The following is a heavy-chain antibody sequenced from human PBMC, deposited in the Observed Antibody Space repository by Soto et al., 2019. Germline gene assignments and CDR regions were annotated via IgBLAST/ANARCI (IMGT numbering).Heavy chain of an antibody. Sequence: PGGSLRLSCAASGFTFSSYSMNWVRQAPGKGLEWVSYISSSSSTIYYADSVKGRFTISRDNAKNSLYLQMNSLRDEDTAVYYCARDKGGNYYDSSGDPEFDSWGQGTLVTVSS. CDR2: ISSSSSTI. CDR1: GFTFSSYS. D-gene: IGHD3-22*01. CDR3: ARDKGGNYYDSSGDPEFDS. J-gene: IGHJ4*02. V-gene: IGHV3-48*02.